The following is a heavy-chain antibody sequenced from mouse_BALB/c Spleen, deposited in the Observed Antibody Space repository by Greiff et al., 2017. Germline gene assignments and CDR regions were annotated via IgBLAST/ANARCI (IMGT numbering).Heavy chain of an antibody. CDR1: GYAFTNYL. CDR2: INPGSGGT. Sequence: VQLQQSGAELVRPGTSVKVSCKASGYAFTNYLIEWVKQRPGQGLEWIGVINPGSGGTNYNEKFKGKATLTADKSSSTAYMQLSSLTSDDSAVYFCARNYRYDAMDYWGQGTSVTGSS. D-gene: IGHD2-14*01. J-gene: IGHJ4*01. CDR3: ARNYRYDAMDY. V-gene: IGHV1-54*01.